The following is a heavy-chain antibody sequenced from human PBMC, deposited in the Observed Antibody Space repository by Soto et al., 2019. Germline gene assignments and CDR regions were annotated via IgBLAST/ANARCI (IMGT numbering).Heavy chain of an antibody. Sequence: GGFLRLSCAASRFPFSTYGMHWVRQAPGKGLEWVAVVSYDGSEKYYADSVKGRFTISRDNSKNTLYLQMDSLRTEDTAVYFCAKGWRYNYDTDAFDIWGQGTMVTVSS. D-gene: IGHD5-18*01. J-gene: IGHJ3*02. CDR3: AKGWRYNYDTDAFDI. V-gene: IGHV3-30*18. CDR2: VSYDGSEK. CDR1: RFPFSTYG.